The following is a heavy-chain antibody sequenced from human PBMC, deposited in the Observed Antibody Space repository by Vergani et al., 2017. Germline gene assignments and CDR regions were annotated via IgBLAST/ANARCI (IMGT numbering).Heavy chain of an antibody. D-gene: IGHD4-17*01. J-gene: IGHJ4*02. Sequence: QVQLQESGPGLVKPSETLSLTCTVSGGSISSYYWSWIRQPPGKGLEWIGYIYYSGSTNYNPSLKSRVTISVDRSKNQFSLKLSSVTAADTAVYYCASSTVTYAYRKDVFDYWGQGTLVTVSS. CDR1: GGSISSYY. CDR3: ASSTVTYAYRKDVFDY. CDR2: IYYSGST. V-gene: IGHV4-59*12.